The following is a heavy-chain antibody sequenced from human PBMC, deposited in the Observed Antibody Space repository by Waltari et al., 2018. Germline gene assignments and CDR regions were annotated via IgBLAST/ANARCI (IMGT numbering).Heavy chain of an antibody. J-gene: IGHJ4*02. V-gene: IGHV3-9*01. Sequence: EVQLVDSGGDVVQPGGSLRLSCAASGFTFDDHGMHWVRQAPGKGLEWVSGISWSGATITYADSVKGRFTISRDNSKNTLYLQMNSLRAEDTAVYYCAKDGCGGDCYDYWGQGTLVTVSS. CDR2: ISWSGATI. CDR3: AKDGCGGDCYDY. D-gene: IGHD2-21*01. CDR1: GFTFDDHG.